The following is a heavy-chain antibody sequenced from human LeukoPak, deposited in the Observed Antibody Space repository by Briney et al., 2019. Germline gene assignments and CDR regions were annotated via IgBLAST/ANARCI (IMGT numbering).Heavy chain of an antibody. J-gene: IGHJ4*02. Sequence: GGSLRLSCAASGFTFDDYGMSWVRQAPGKGLEWVSGINWNGGSTGYADSVKGRFTISRVNAKNSLYLQMNSLRAEDTALYYCARGGWLRLETLVDYWGQGTLVTVSS. CDR2: INWNGGST. CDR1: GFTFDDYG. CDR3: ARGGWLRLETLVDY. D-gene: IGHD5-12*01. V-gene: IGHV3-20*04.